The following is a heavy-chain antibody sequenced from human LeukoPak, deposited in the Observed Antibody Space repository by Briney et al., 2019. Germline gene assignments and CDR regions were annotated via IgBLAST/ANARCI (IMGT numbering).Heavy chain of an antibody. D-gene: IGHD5-24*01. CDR1: GFTFSSYA. V-gene: IGHV3-23*01. CDR3: AKDIQLST. J-gene: IGHJ3*01. Sequence: PGGSLRLSCAASGFTFSSYAMTWVRQAPGKGLEWVSLIGASGESTYYADSVKGRFTISRDNSKNTLSLQMNSLRVEDTAMYFCAKDIQLSTWGLGTMVAVSS. CDR2: IGASGEST.